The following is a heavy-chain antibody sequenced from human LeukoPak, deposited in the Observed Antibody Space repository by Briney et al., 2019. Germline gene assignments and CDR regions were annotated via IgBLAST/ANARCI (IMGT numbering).Heavy chain of an antibody. D-gene: IGHD3-22*01. CDR1: GGTFSSYA. CDR3: ARGRYYDDSSIFFFDY. J-gene: IGHJ4*02. Sequence: GASVKVSCKASGGTFSSYAISWVRQAPGQGLEWMGGIIPIFGTANYAQKFQGRVTITADESTSTAYMELSSLRSEDTAVYYCARGRYYDDSSIFFFDYWGQGTLVTVSS. CDR2: IIPIFGTA. V-gene: IGHV1-69*13.